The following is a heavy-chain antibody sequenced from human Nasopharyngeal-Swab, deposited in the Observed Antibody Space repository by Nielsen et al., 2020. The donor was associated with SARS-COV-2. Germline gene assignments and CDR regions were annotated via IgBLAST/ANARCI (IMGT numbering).Heavy chain of an antibody. Sequence: GESLKISCVASGFTFSTDAMSWVRKAPGKGLDWVSAISGSGGSAYYADSVKGRFTISRDNSKNTVYLQMNTLRAEDTAVYYCAKDGRYYASGSLPFDYWSQGTLVTVSS. V-gene: IGHV3-23*01. J-gene: IGHJ4*02. CDR2: ISGSGGSA. CDR1: GFTFSTDA. D-gene: IGHD3-10*01. CDR3: AKDGRYYASGSLPFDY.